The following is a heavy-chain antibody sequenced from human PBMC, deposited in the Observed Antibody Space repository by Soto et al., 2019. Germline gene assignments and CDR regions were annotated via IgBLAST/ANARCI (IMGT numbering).Heavy chain of an antibody. D-gene: IGHD2-15*01. V-gene: IGHV3-23*01. CDR3: AKRRGAGGHFDY. CDR2: VSIGGST. J-gene: IGHJ4*02. Sequence: LRLSCAASGFTFSSYAMGWVRQGPGKGLEWVAVVSIGGSTHYADSVRGRFTISRDNSKNTLSLQMNSLTAEDTAVYFCAKRRGAGGHFDYWGQGALVTVSS. CDR1: GFTFSSYA.